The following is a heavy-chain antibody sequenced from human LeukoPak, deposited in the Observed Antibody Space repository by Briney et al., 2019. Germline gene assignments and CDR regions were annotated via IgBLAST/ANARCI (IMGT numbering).Heavy chain of an antibody. CDR1: GYTFTGYY. V-gene: IGHV1-2*06. D-gene: IGHD2-2*01. J-gene: IGHJ4*02. CDR3: ARDYCSSTSCLFDY. Sequence: VASVTVSCTASGYTFTGYYMHWVRQAPGQGLEWMGRINPNSGDTNYAQKFQGRVTMTRDTSISTAYMDLSRLRSDDTAVYYCARDYCSSTSCLFDYWGQGTLVTVSS. CDR2: INPNSGDT.